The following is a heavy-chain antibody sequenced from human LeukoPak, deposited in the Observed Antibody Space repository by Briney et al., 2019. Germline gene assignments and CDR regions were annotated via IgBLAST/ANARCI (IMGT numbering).Heavy chain of an antibody. CDR3: ARSFWSGYTPFDY. CDR1: GFTFSSYA. J-gene: IGHJ4*02. D-gene: IGHD3-3*01. V-gene: IGHV3-30-3*01. CDR2: ISYDGSNK. Sequence: GGSLRLSCAASGFTFSSYAMHWVRQAPGKGLEWVAVISYDGSNKYYADPVKGRFTISRDNSKNTLYLQMNSLRAEDTAVYYCARSFWSGYTPFDYWGQGTLVTVSS.